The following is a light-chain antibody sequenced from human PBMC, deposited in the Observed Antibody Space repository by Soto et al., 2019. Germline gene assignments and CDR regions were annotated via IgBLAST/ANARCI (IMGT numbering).Light chain of an antibody. CDR3: QRANSFPFT. CDR2: AAS. J-gene: IGKJ3*01. V-gene: IGKV1-12*01. CDR1: QGINSW. Sequence: DIQMTQSPSSVSASVGDRVTITCRASQGINSWLAWYQQKPGKAPKLLIYAASSLQSGVPSRFSGSGSGTDFTLTISSLQPEDFATYYRQRANSFPFTFGPGTTVDIK.